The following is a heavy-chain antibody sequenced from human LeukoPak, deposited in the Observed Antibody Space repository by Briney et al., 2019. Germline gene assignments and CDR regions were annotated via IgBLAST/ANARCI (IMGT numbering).Heavy chain of an antibody. CDR1: GFTFSSYS. V-gene: IGHV3-21*01. D-gene: IGHD4-17*01. J-gene: IGHJ4*02. CDR2: ISSSSSYI. CDR3: ARGPQGIDYGDYGGL. Sequence: AGGSLRLSCAASGFTFSSYSMNWVRQAPGKGLEWVSSISSSSSYIYYADSVKGRFTISRDNAKNSLYLQMNSLRAEDTAVYYCARGPQGIDYGDYGGLWGQGTLVTVSS.